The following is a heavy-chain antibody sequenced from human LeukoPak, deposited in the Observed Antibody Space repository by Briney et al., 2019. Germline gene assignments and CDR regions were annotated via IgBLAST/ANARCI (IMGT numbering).Heavy chain of an antibody. D-gene: IGHD6-13*01. CDR3: ARGYSSSWTNWFDP. J-gene: IGHJ5*02. V-gene: IGHV4-34*01. CDR2: INHSGST. Sequence: SETLSLTCAVYGGSFSGYYWSWIRQPPGKGLEWIGEINHSGSTNYNPTLKSRVTISVDTSKNQFSLKLSSVTAADTAVYYCARGYSSSWTNWFDPWGQGTLVTVSS. CDR1: GGSFSGYY.